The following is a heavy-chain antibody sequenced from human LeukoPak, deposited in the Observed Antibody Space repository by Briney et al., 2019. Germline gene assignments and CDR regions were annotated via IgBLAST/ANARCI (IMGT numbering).Heavy chain of an antibody. D-gene: IGHD7-27*01. V-gene: IGHV3-9*01. Sequence: GGSLRLSCAGSGFIFNNYAMHWVRQPPGKGLEWVSGISWNSGSIDYADSVKGRFTISRDNAKNTLYLQMNSLRAEDTAVYYCAKDGGLWVSAHWGDSWGRGTLVTVSS. CDR3: AKDGGLWVSAHWGDS. CDR1: GFIFNNYA. J-gene: IGHJ4*02. CDR2: ISWNSGSI.